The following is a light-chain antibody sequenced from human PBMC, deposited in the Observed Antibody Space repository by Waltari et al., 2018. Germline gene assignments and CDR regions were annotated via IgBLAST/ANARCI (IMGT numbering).Light chain of an antibody. Sequence: IVMTQTPPSLSVTPGQTASIPCKSNQSLLYCDGKTSLHWYLQRPGQSPQLLIYDVSSRFAGVPDRINGRGSGTDFTLEISRVEAEDVGVYYCMQGLLPPLTFGGGTKVEIK. CDR3: MQGLLPPLT. V-gene: IGKV2-29*02. CDR2: DVS. J-gene: IGKJ4*01. CDR1: QSLLYCDGKTS.